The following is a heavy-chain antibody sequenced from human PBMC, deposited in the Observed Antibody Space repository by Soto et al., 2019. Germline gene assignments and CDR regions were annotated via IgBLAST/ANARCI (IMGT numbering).Heavy chain of an antibody. CDR2: INPSGGST. V-gene: IGHV1-46*01. CDR1: GYTFTSYY. Sequence: ASVKVSCKASGYTFTSYYMHWVRQAPGQGLEWMGIINPSGGSTSYAQKFQGRVTMTRDTSTSTVYMELSSLRSEDTAVYYCARTNCGGDCYLPTMAFDYWGQGTLVTVSP. D-gene: IGHD2-21*02. CDR3: ARTNCGGDCYLPTMAFDY. J-gene: IGHJ4*02.